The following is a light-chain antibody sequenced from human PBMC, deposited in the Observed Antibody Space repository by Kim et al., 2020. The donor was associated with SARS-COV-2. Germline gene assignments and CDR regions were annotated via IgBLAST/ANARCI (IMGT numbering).Light chain of an antibody. CDR3: QAWASSTV. CDR1: KLGDKY. Sequence: ELTQPPSVSVSPGQTASITCSGDKLGDKYAYWYQQKPGQSPVLVIYQDSKRPSGIPERFSGSNSGNTATLTISGTQAMDEADYYCQAWASSTVFGGGT. J-gene: IGLJ2*01. CDR2: QDS. V-gene: IGLV3-1*01.